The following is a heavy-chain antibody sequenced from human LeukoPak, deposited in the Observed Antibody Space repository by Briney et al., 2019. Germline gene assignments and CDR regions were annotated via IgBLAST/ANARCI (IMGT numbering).Heavy chain of an antibody. J-gene: IGHJ4*02. D-gene: IGHD1-26*01. V-gene: IGHV3-30-3*01. CDR2: ISYDGSNK. Sequence: PGRSLRLSCAASGFTFSSYAMHWVRQAPGKGLEWVAVISYDGSNKYYADSVKGRFTISRDNSKNTLYLQMNSLRAEDTAVYYCAKDQIVGATETTPFDYWGQGTLVTVSS. CDR3: AKDQIVGATETTPFDY. CDR1: GFTFSSYA.